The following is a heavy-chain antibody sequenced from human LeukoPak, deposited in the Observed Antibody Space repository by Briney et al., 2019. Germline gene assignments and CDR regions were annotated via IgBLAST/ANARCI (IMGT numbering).Heavy chain of an antibody. CDR3: ARDYDDYYDSSGYTRREVNSPD. CDR1: GFTFSSYW. CDR2: IKQDGSEK. Sequence: PGGSLRLSCAASGFTFSSYWMSWVRQAPGKGLEWVANIKQDGSEKYYMDSVKGRFTISRDNAKNSLYLQMNSLRAEDTAVYYCARDYDDYYDSSGYTRREVNSPDWGQGTLVTVSS. V-gene: IGHV3-7*01. D-gene: IGHD3-22*01. J-gene: IGHJ4*02.